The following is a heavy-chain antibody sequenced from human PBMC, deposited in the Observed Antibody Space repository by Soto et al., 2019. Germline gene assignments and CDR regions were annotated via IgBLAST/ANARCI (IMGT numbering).Heavy chain of an antibody. D-gene: IGHD2-8*01. CDR3: ARVDLCTNAVCFYY. V-gene: IGHV3-48*03. CDR2: RISSGSTI. CDR1: GFTFSSYE. J-gene: IGHJ4*02. Sequence: GGSLSLSCAASGFTFSSYEMNWVRKAPGKGKEGVSYRISSGSTIYYAYSVKGRFTISRETAKNSLYLQMNSLRAEDTAVYYCARVDLCTNAVCFYYWGQGTLVTVSS.